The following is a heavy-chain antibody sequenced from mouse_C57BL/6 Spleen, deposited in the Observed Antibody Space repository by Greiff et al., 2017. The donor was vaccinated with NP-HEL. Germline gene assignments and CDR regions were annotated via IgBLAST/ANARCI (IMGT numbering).Heavy chain of an antibody. V-gene: IGHV1-64*01. D-gene: IGHD1-1*01. Sequence: QVQLQQPGAELVKPGASVKLSCKASGYTFTSYWMHWVQQRPGQGLEWIGMIHPNSGSTNYTEKFKSKATLTVDKASSTAYRQRSSLTSEDSAVDYCARNPPYGTPFAYWGQGTLVTVSA. J-gene: IGHJ3*01. CDR1: GYTFTSYW. CDR2: IHPNSGST. CDR3: ARNPPYGTPFAY.